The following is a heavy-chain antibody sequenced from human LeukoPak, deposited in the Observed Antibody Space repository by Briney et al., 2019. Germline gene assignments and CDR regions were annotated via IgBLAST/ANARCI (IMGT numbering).Heavy chain of an antibody. D-gene: IGHD3-10*01. Sequence: GGSLRLSCAASGFTFSSYTMHWIRQAPGKGLEWVSSISGSNSYIFYADSVKGRFTVSRDNAKDSLYLQMNSLRAEDTAVYYCARHRGKNAFDIWGQGTVVTVSS. CDR2: ISGSNSYI. V-gene: IGHV3-21*01. CDR3: ARHRGKNAFDI. CDR1: GFTFSSYT. J-gene: IGHJ3*02.